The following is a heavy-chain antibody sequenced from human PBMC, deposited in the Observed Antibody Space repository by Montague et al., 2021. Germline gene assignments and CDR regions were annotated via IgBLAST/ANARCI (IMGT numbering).Heavy chain of an antibody. D-gene: IGHD3-10*01. CDR1: GGSLSEYY. V-gene: IGHV4-34*01. CDR2: VRHIGST. Sequence: SETLSLTCGVYGGSLSEYYWSWIWQSPATGLEWIGDVRHIGSTNYNPYLKSRVTMSVDKSKNQFSLTLRFVTAADTAVYYCASDRGPFEYWGQGTVVTVSS. J-gene: IGHJ4*02. CDR3: ASDRGPFEY.